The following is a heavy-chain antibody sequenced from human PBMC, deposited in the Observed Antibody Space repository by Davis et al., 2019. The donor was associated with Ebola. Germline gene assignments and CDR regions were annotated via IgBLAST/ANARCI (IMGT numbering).Heavy chain of an antibody. V-gene: IGHV4-34*01. D-gene: IGHD4-17*01. CDR2: IHHTGSA. CDR1: GASFSDYY. CDR3: ARGLHGDYAFDL. Sequence: PSETLSLTCSLYGASFSDYYWGWIRQTPGKGLEWIGEIHHTGSARFNPSLETRVTISLDTSKNQISLRLTSLTAADAAVYYCARGLHGDYAFDLWGQGAMVTVSS. J-gene: IGHJ4*02.